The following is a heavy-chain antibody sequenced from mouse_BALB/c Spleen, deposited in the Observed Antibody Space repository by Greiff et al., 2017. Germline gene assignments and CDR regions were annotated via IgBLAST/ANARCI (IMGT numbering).Heavy chain of an antibody. J-gene: IGHJ2*01. CDR1: GYTFTSYW. CDR3: TRGREWYFDY. CDR2: IYPSDSYT. Sequence: QVQLQQPGAELVRPGASVKLSCKASGYTFTSYWINWVKQRPGQGLEWIGNIYPSDSYTNYNQKFKDKATLTVDKSSSTAYMQLSSPTSEDSAVYYCTRGREWYFDYWGQGTTLTVSS. V-gene: IGHV1-69*02.